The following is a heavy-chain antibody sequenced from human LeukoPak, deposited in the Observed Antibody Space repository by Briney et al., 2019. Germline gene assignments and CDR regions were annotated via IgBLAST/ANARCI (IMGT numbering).Heavy chain of an antibody. CDR2: ISSNGGST. CDR3: VKGPIAAAGLN. J-gene: IGHJ4*02. D-gene: IGHD6-13*01. Sequence: GGSLRLSCSASGFTLSSYAMHWVRQAPGKGLEYVSAISSNGGSTYYADSVKGRFTISRDNSKNTLYLQMSSLRAEDTAVYYCVKGPIAAAGLNWGQGTLVTVSS. V-gene: IGHV3-64D*06. CDR1: GFTLSSYA.